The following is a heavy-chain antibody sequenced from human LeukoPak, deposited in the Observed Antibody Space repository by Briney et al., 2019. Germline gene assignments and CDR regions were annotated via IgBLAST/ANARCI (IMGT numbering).Heavy chain of an antibody. CDR2: IYYSGST. D-gene: IGHD1-26*01. Sequence: SETLSLTCTVSGVSISSYYWSWLRQPPGKGLEWLGYIYYSGSTNYNPSLKSRVTISVDTSKNQFSLKLSSVTAADTAVYYCARGLDDSGYFDYWGQGTLVTVSS. J-gene: IGHJ4*02. V-gene: IGHV4-59*01. CDR1: GVSISSYY. CDR3: ARGLDDSGYFDY.